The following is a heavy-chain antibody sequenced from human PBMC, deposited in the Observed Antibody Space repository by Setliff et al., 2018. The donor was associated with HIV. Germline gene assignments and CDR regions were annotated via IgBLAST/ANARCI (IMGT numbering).Heavy chain of an antibody. CDR2: INSDGNNT. CDR3: ARVDGYNALGY. J-gene: IGHJ4*02. CDR1: GFTFSRHW. V-gene: IGHV3-74*01. Sequence: AGGSLRLSCAASGFTFSRHWMHWVRQAPGKGLVWVSHINSDGNNTGYADSVKGRFTISRDDAKNTLYLQMNSLRAEDTAVYYCARVDGYNALGYWGQGTLVTVSS. D-gene: IGHD5-12*01.